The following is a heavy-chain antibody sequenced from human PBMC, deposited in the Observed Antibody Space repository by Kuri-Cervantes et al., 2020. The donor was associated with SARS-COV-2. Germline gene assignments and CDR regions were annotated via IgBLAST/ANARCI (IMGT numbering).Heavy chain of an antibody. CDR3: ANQLSWALLGEVY. V-gene: IGHV3-23*01. CDR2: ISCSGGST. CDR1: GFTFSSHA. Sequence: GESLKISCAASGFTFSSHAMSWVRQAPGKGLEWVSAISCSGGSTYYADSVKGRFPISRDNSKNTLYLQMSSLRAEDTAVYYCANQLSWALLGEVYWGQGTLVTVSS. J-gene: IGHJ4*02. D-gene: IGHD1-26*01.